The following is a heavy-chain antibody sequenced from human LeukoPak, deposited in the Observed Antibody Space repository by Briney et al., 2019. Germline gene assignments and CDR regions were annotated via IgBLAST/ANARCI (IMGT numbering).Heavy chain of an antibody. CDR2: ISYDGSNK. CDR3: AKCYGSGSYNYYYGMDV. V-gene: IGHV3-30*18. Sequence: PGGSLRLSCVASGFTFSSYEVNWVRQAPGKGLEWVAVISYDGSNKYYADSVKGRFTISRDNSKNTLYLQMNSLRAEDTAVYYCAKCYGSGSYNYYYGMDVWGQGTTVTVSS. CDR1: GFTFSSYE. J-gene: IGHJ6*02. D-gene: IGHD3-10*01.